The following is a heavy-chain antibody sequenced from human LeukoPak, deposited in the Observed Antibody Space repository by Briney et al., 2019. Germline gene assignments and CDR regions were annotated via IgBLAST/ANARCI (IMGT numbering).Heavy chain of an antibody. V-gene: IGHV4-39*01. D-gene: IGHD2-21*02. CDR1: GGSISSSSYY. CDR2: LYYSGST. J-gene: IGHJ4*02. CDR3: ARQSPVTARPLDY. Sequence: PSETLSLTCTVSGGSISSSSYYWGWIRQPPGKGLEWIGSLYYSGSTNYNPSLKSRVTISVDTSKNQFSLELSSVTAADTAVYYCARQSPVTARPLDYWGQGTLVTVSS.